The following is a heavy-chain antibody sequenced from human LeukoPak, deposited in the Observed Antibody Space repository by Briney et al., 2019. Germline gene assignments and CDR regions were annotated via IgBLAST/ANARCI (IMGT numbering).Heavy chain of an antibody. Sequence: NSGGSLRLSCAASGFTFNYYYMSWIRQAPGKGLEWVAYISSSGTTIHYADSVTGRFTISRDNAKNSLYLQMNSLRAEDTAVYYCARECSTSCAGAMSAFDIWGQGTMVTVSS. CDR2: ISSSGTTI. D-gene: IGHD2-2*01. V-gene: IGHV3-11*01. CDR1: GFTFNYYY. J-gene: IGHJ3*02. CDR3: ARECSTSCAGAMSAFDI.